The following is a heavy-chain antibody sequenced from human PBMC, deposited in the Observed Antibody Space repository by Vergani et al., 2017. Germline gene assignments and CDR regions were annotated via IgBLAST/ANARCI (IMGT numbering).Heavy chain of an antibody. V-gene: IGHV4-39*07. Sequence: QLQLQESGPGLVKPSETLSLTCTVSGGSISSSSYYWGWIRQPPGKGLEWIGSIYYSGSTYYNPSLKSRVTISVDTSKNQFSLKLSSVTAADTAVYYCASSSSWYETGFDPWGQGTLVTVSS. CDR3: ASSSSWYETGFDP. D-gene: IGHD6-13*01. CDR1: GGSISSSSYY. J-gene: IGHJ5*02. CDR2: IYYSGST.